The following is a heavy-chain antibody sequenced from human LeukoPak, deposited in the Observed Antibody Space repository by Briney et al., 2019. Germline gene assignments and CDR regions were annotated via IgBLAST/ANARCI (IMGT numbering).Heavy chain of an antibody. CDR3: ARAASGNMGLNWFDP. D-gene: IGHD6-13*01. Sequence: SETLSLTCTVSGGSISSSSYYWGWIRQPPGKGLEWIGSIYYSGSTYYNPSLKSRVTISVDTSKNQFSLKLSSVTAADTAVYYCARAASGNMGLNWFDPWGQGTLVTVSS. V-gene: IGHV4-39*07. CDR2: IYYSGST. CDR1: GGSISSSSYY. J-gene: IGHJ5*02.